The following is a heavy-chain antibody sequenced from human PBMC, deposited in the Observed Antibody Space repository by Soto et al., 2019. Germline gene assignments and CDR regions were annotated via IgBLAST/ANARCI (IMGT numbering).Heavy chain of an antibody. V-gene: IGHV3-23*01. Sequence: EVQLLESGGGLVQPGGSLRLSCAASGFTFSSYAMSWVRQAPGKGLEWVSAISGSGGSTYYADSGKGRFTISSDNSNDTLYLQMNSLRAEDMAVYYCAKDDNSSRRGYYYYYYGMDVWGQGTTVTVSS. CDR2: ISGSGGST. D-gene: IGHD6-6*01. J-gene: IGHJ6*02. CDR1: GFTFSSYA. CDR3: AKDDNSSRRGYYYYYYGMDV.